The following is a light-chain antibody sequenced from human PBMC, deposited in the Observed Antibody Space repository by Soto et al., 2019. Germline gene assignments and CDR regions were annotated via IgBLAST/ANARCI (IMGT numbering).Light chain of an antibody. CDR1: QSVSSN. CDR2: GAS. CDR3: QQYNNWPPRHT. J-gene: IGKJ2*01. V-gene: IGKV3-15*01. Sequence: EIVMTQSPATLSVSPGERATLSCRASQSVSSNLAWYQQKPGQAPRLLIYGASTRATGIPARFSSSGSGTEFTLTISSLQSEDFAVYYCQQYNNWPPRHTFGQGTKLEIK.